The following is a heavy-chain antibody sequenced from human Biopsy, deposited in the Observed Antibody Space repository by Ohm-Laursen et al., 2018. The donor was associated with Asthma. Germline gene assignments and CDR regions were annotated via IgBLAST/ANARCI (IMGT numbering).Heavy chain of an antibody. CDR3: AKRRGYSDLTDFDH. J-gene: IGHJ4*02. Sequence: SLRLSCTASGFVFRSHAMHWVRQAPGKGLEWVAVVSYDGGVVHYADSMKGRLTISRDNAKSTLYLQMNRLRTDDTAVYFCAKRRGYSDLTDFDHWGQGTLVTVSS. CDR2: VSYDGGVV. V-gene: IGHV3-30*18. CDR1: GFVFRSHA. D-gene: IGHD3-3*01.